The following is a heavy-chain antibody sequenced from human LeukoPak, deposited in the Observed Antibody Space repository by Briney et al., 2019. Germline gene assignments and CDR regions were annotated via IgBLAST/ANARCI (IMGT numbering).Heavy chain of an antibody. D-gene: IGHD3-3*01. CDR1: GESFSGYY. V-gene: IGHV4-34*01. J-gene: IGHJ6*04. CDR2: INHSGST. Sequence: SETLSLTCAVYGESFSGYYWSWIRQPPGKGLEWIGEINHSGSTNYNPSLKSRVTISVDTSKNQFSLKLSSVTAADTAVYYCARVFPVLRFLEWLPADVWGKGTTVTVSS. CDR3: ARVFPVLRFLEWLPADV.